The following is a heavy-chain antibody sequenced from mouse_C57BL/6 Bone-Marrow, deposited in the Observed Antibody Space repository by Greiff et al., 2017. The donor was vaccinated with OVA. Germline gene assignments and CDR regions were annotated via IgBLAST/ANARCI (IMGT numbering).Heavy chain of an antibody. D-gene: IGHD2-1*01. V-gene: IGHV1-69*01. CDR3: ARRGVYYGNYGAWFAY. J-gene: IGHJ3*01. CDR1: GYTFTSYW. CDR2: IDPSDSYT. Sequence: QVQLQQPGAELVRPGASVKLSCKASGYTFTSYWMHWVKQRPGQGLEWIGEIDPSDSYTNYNQKFKGKSTLTVDKSSSTAYMQLSSLTSEDSAVYYCARRGVYYGNYGAWFAYWGQGTLVTVSA.